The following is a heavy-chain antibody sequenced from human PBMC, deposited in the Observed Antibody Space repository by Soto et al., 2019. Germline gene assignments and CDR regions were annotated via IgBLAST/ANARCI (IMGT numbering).Heavy chain of an antibody. D-gene: IGHD3-10*01. Sequence: SETLSLTCTVSGGSISSYHWSWIRQSPGKGLEWIGYTSNSAPTIYNPSLKSRVTISADTSKNQFSLRLSSVTAADTAVYYCARDRTMVRGVPNNWFDPWGQGTLVTVSS. CDR1: GGSISSYH. J-gene: IGHJ5*02. V-gene: IGHV4-4*08. CDR2: TSNSAPT. CDR3: ARDRTMVRGVPNNWFDP.